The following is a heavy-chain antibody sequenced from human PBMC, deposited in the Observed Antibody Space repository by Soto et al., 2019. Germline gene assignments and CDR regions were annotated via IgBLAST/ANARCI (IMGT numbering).Heavy chain of an antibody. V-gene: IGHV1-18*01. D-gene: IGHD2-15*01. CDR1: GDAFTSDG. Sequence: ASVXVSCKGSGDAFTSDGTSWVRQAPGQRLEWMGWISAYNGNTNYAQKLQGRVTISADQSISTAYLNRSSLMASDTAMSYCARIVAVAANLAGYWCRGTLVTVSS. CDR2: ISAYNGNT. CDR3: ARIVAVAANLAGY. J-gene: IGHJ4*02.